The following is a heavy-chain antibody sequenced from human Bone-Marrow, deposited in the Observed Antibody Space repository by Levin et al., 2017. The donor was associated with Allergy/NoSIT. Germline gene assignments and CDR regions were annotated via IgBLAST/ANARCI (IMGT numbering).Heavy chain of an antibody. Sequence: SETLSLTCTVSGDSISSYYWNWIRQPAGKGLEWIGRIYSSGSTNYNPSLKSRVTMSVDTSKNHFSLKLSSVTAADTAVYYCARVKMSYDILTGIGYDDAFDIWGQGTMVTVSS. CDR1: GDSISSYY. CDR2: IYSSGST. J-gene: IGHJ3*02. CDR3: ARVKMSYDILTGIGYDDAFDI. D-gene: IGHD3-9*01. V-gene: IGHV4-4*07.